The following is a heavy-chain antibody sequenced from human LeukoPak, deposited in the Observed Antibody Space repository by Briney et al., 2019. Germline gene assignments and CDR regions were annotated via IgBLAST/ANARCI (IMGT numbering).Heavy chain of an antibody. Sequence: GGSLRLSCAASGFTFSGYWMHWVRQAPGKGLVWLSRINGDGYSISYADSVKGRFTISRDNAKKMPYLQMNSLRAEDTAMYYCARGEAVAGNDHWGQGIRVTVSS. CDR1: GFTFSGYW. J-gene: IGHJ4*02. D-gene: IGHD6-19*01. CDR3: ARGEAVAGNDH. V-gene: IGHV3-74*01. CDR2: INGDGYSI.